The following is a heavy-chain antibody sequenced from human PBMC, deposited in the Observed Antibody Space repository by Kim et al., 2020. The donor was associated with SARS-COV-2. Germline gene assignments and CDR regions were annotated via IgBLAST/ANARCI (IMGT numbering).Heavy chain of an antibody. CDR3: ASSYGSGSYYIVY. CDR1: GFTFSSYS. CDR2: ISSSSSTI. Sequence: GGSLRLSCAASGFTFSSYSMNWVRQAPGKGLEWVSYISSSSSTIYYADSVKGRFTISRDNAKNSLYLQMNRLRDEDTAVYYCASSYGSGSYYIVYWGQGTLVTVSS. J-gene: IGHJ4*02. V-gene: IGHV3-48*02. D-gene: IGHD3-10*01.